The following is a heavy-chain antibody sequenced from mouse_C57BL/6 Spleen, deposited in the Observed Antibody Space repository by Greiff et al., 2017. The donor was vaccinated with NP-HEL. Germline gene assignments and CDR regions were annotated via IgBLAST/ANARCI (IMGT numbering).Heavy chain of an antibody. CDR2: INPNNGGT. V-gene: IGHV1-22*01. Sequence: VQLKQSGPELVKPGASVKMSCKASGYTFTDYNMHWVKQSHGKSLEWIGYINPNNGGTSYNQKFKGKATLTVNKSSSTAYMELRSLTSEDSAVYYCARLDYDGYYSFDDWGQGTTLTVSS. D-gene: IGHD2-3*01. CDR1: GYTFTDYN. CDR3: ARLDYDGYYSFDD. J-gene: IGHJ2*01.